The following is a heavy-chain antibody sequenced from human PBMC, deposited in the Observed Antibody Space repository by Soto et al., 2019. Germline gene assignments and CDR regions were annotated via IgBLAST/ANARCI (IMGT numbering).Heavy chain of an antibody. CDR2: ISYDGSNK. CDR3: ARENVDIASTMFPYFDY. V-gene: IGHV3-30*03. J-gene: IGHJ4*02. D-gene: IGHD5-12*01. CDR1: GFTFSSHG. Sequence: GSLRLSCAASGFTFSSHGMHWVRQAPGKGLEWVTVISYDGSNKYYADSVRGRFTISRDNSKSTLYLQMNSLRAEDTAVYYCARENVDIASTMFPYFDYWGKGAQVTSPQ.